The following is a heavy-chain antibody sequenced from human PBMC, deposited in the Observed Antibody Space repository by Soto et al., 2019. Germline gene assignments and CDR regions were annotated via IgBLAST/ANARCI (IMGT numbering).Heavy chain of an antibody. CDR2: IWYDGSHK. CDR1: GFIFSNYG. V-gene: IGHV3-33*01. Sequence: QVQVVESGGGGVQPGRSLRLSCAASGFIFSNYGMHWVRQAPGKGLEWVARIWYDGSHKYYADSVKGRVTISRDNSKNTLYLRMNTVRVEDTALYDCARDIGWAGSGYFDQWGQGSLVTVSS. CDR3: ARDIGWAGSGYFDQ. D-gene: IGHD6-25*01. J-gene: IGHJ4*02.